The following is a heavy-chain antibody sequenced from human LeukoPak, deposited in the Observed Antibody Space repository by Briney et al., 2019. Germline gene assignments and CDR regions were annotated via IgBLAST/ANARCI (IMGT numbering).Heavy chain of an antibody. CDR2: ISYDGSNK. CDR1: LFTFISYA. CDR3: AKMGLRIVRAAYPTSNCFDP. Sequence: GGSLRLSCAPSLFTFISYALLWVRQAPGKGLEWVAVISYDGSNKYYADSVKGRLPISRDNSKHPLYLQMHSLRAEETAVYYCAKMGLRIVRAAYPTSNCFDPWGQGTLVTVSS. V-gene: IGHV3-30-3*02. D-gene: IGHD2-2*01. J-gene: IGHJ5*02.